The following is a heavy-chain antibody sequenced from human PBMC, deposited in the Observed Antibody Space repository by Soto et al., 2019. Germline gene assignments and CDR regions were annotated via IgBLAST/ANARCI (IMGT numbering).Heavy chain of an antibody. Sequence: SGPTLVNHTQTLTLTCTFSGFSLSTSGVGVTWIRQPPGKALEWLALIYWDDDKRYSPSLKSRLTITKDTSKNQVVLTMTNMDPVDTATYYCAKRLRFSGAAAFDIWGQGTMVTVSS. CDR3: AKRLRFSGAAAFDI. CDR2: IYWDDDK. V-gene: IGHV2-5*02. J-gene: IGHJ3*02. CDR1: GFSLSTSGVG. D-gene: IGHD3-3*01.